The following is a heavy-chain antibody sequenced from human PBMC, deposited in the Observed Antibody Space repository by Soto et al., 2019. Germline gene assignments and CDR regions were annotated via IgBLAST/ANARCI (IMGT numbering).Heavy chain of an antibody. V-gene: IGHV3-30*18. Sequence: PGGSLRLSCAASGFTFSSYGMHWVRQAPGKGLEWVAVISYDGSNKYYADSVKGRFTISRDNSKNTLYLQMNSLRAEDTAVYYCAKNGALEKDYYYYYGMDVWGQGTTVTVSS. CDR1: GFTFSSYG. CDR3: AKNGALEKDYYYYYGMDV. CDR2: ISYDGSNK. J-gene: IGHJ6*02. D-gene: IGHD1-1*01.